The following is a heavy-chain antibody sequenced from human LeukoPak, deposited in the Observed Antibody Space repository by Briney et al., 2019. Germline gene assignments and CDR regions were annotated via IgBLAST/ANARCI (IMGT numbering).Heavy chain of an antibody. CDR3: ARDLPGYCSGGSCFSESYFDY. CDR1: GYTFTSYY. D-gene: IGHD2-15*01. Sequence: ASVKVSCKASGYTFTSYYMHWVRQAPGQGLEWMGIINPSGGSTSYAQKFQGRVTMTRDTSTSTVYMELSSLRSEDTAVYYCARDLPGYCSGGSCFSESYFDYWGQGTLVTVSS. CDR2: INPSGGST. J-gene: IGHJ4*02. V-gene: IGHV1-46*01.